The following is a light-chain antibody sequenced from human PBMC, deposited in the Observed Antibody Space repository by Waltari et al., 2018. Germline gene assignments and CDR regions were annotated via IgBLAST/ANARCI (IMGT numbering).Light chain of an antibody. CDR3: AAWDDSLNGPV. CDR1: SSNIGSNT. J-gene: IGLJ3*02. CDR2: SNN. V-gene: IGLV1-44*01. Sequence: QSVLTQPPSASGTPGQRVTISCSGSSSNIGSNTVNWYQQLTGTAPKLPIYSNNQRPSGVPDRFSGSKSGTSASLAISGLQSEDEADYYCAAWDDSLNGPVFGGGTKLTVL.